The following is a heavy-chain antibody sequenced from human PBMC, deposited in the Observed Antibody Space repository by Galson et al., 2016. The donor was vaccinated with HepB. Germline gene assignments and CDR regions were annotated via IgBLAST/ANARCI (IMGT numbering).Heavy chain of an antibody. CDR2: IYYSGSI. Sequence: TLSLTCTFSGGSITTGGYYWSLIRQHPAKGLEWIGYIYYSGSIYPKPSLKSRLNISLDRSKNQVSLKLNSVTGADTAVYYCAGGQGRYYDNSGLQFWGQGTLVTVAS. CDR1: GGSITTGGYY. CDR3: AGGQGRYYDNSGLQF. J-gene: IGHJ4*02. V-gene: IGHV4-31*03. D-gene: IGHD3-22*01.